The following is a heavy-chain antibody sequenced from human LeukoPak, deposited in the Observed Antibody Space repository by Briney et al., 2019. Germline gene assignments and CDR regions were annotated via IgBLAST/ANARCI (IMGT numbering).Heavy chain of an antibody. CDR3: AKTPVGLLWFGESEPYYFDY. CDR1: RFMFSQHT. V-gene: IGHV3-23*01. D-gene: IGHD3-10*01. Sequence: PGGSLRLSCAVSRFMFSQHTMSWVRQAPGKRLEWVSSISGSGDATRYADSVMGRFTISRDNAKNTLYLQMNSLRAEDTAVYYCAKTPVGLLWFGESEPYYFDYWGQGTLVTVSS. J-gene: IGHJ4*02. CDR2: ISGSGDAT.